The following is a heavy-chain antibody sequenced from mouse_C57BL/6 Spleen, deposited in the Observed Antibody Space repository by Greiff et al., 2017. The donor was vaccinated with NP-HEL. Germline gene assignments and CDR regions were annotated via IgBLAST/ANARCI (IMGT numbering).Heavy chain of an antibody. CDR1: GYTFTDYE. V-gene: IGHV1-15*01. J-gene: IGHJ4*01. CDR3: TRTPYYGSSYEYAMDY. Sequence: SGAELVRPGASVTLSCKASGYTFTDYEMHWVKQTPVHGLEWIGAIDPETGGTAYNQKFKGKAILTADKSSSTAYMELRSLTSEDSAVYYCTRTPYYGSSYEYAMDYWGQGTSVTVSS. D-gene: IGHD1-1*01. CDR2: IDPETGGT.